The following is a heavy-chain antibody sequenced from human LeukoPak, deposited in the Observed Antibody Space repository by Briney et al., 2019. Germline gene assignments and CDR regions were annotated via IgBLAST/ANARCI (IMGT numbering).Heavy chain of an antibody. CDR3: ARGSFHYYPYF. CDR1: GFIFSNYA. D-gene: IGHD3-10*01. V-gene: IGHV3-23*01. J-gene: IGHJ4*02. CDR2: ISVSADST. Sequence: GGSLRLSCAASGFIFSNYAMAWVRQAPGQGLEWVSSISVSADSTHYADSVKGRFTISRDNAKNSLFLQMSSLRVEDTAVYFCARGSFHYYPYFWGQGTLVTVSS.